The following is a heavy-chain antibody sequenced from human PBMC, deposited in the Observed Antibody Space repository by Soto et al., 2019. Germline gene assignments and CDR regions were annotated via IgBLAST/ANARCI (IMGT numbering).Heavy chain of an antibody. CDR1: GFTFSSYG. CDR3: AKERDFWSGYFGY. Sequence: QVQLMESGGGVVQPGRSLRLSCAASGFTFSSYGMHWVRQAPGKGLEWVAVISYDGSNKYYADSVKGRFTISRDNSKNTLYLQMNSLRAEDTAVYYCAKERDFWSGYFGYWGQGTLVTVSS. D-gene: IGHD3-3*01. J-gene: IGHJ4*02. CDR2: ISYDGSNK. V-gene: IGHV3-30*18.